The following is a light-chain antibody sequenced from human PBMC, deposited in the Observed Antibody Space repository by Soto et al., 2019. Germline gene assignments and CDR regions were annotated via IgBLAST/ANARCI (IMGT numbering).Light chain of an antibody. J-gene: IGLJ2*01. CDR1: SWHSSYT. CDR3: QTWGTGIRV. CDR2: LNSDGSH. V-gene: IGLV4-69*01. Sequence: QSVLTQSPSASASLGASVKLTCTLSSWHSSYTIAWHQQQPEKGPRYLMKLNSDGSHTKGDGIPDRFSGSSSGAERYLTISSLHSEDEADYYCQTWGTGIRVFGGGTKVTVL.